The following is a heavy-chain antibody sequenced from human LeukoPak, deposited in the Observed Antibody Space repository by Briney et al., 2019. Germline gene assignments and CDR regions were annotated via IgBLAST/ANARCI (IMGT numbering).Heavy chain of an antibody. D-gene: IGHD1-26*01. CDR1: GFTFSSYA. V-gene: IGHV3-30-3*01. Sequence: GGSLRLSCAASGFTFSSYAMHWVRQAPGKGLEWVALISYDGSSEYYADSVRGRFTISRDNSKNTLYLQMNSLRAEDTDVYYCARSGYSGRYPAYFDYWGQGTLVTVSS. CDR3: ARSGYSGRYPAYFDY. CDR2: ISYDGSSE. J-gene: IGHJ4*02.